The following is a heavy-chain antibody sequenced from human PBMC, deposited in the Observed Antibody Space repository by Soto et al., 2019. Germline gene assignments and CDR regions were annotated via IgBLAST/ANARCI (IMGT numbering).Heavy chain of an antibody. D-gene: IGHD2-2*01. CDR2: MNPNSGNT. J-gene: IGHJ4*02. V-gene: IGHV1-8*01. CDR3: ARDCVGTRCGGFDY. Sequence: QVQLVQSGAEVKKPGASVKVSCKASGYTFTSYDINWVRQATGQGLEWMGWMNPNSGNTGYAQKCQGRVTMTGDTSISTAYMELSSLRSEDTAVYYCARDCVGTRCGGFDYWGQGTLVTVSS. CDR1: GYTFTSYD.